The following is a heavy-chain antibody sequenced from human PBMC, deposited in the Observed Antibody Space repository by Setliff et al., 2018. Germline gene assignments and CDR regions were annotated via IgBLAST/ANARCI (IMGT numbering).Heavy chain of an antibody. CDR3: ARDHDNPYYDYGDVDLSDCYYYGMDV. V-gene: IGHV1-8*01. CDR2: MNPNSGNT. Sequence: ASVKVSCKASGYTFTSYDINWVRQATGQGLEWMGWMNPNSGNTGYAQKFQGRVTITADESTSTAYMELSSLRSEDTAMYYCARDHDNPYYDYGDVDLSDCYYYGMDVWGQGTTVTVSS. CDR1: GYTFTSYD. J-gene: IGHJ6*02. D-gene: IGHD4-17*01.